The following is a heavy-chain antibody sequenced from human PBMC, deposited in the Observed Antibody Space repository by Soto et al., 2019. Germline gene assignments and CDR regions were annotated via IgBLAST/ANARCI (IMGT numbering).Heavy chain of an antibody. Sequence: SETLSLTCTVSGGSISSYYWSWIRQPPGKGLEWIGYIYYSGSTNYNPSLKSRVTISVDTSKNQFSLKLSSVTAADTAVYYCARDPHSSSWSYFDYWGQGTLVTVSS. J-gene: IGHJ4*02. CDR3: ARDPHSSSWSYFDY. V-gene: IGHV4-59*01. D-gene: IGHD6-13*01. CDR2: IYYSGST. CDR1: GGSISSYY.